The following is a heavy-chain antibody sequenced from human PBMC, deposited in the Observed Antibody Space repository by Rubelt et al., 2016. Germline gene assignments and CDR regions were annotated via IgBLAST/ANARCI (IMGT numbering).Heavy chain of an antibody. CDR1: GFTFSSCA. Sequence: EVQLLESGGGWVQPGGSLRLSCAASGFTFSSCAMSWVRQAPGKGLEWVSAISGSGGSTYYADFVKGLFTISRDNSKNTLYLQMSSLGAEDTAVYYCAKEAYSSMIVVAPNYWGQGTLVTVSS. V-gene: IGHV3-23*01. CDR2: ISGSGGST. CDR3: AKEAYSSMIVVAPNY. D-gene: IGHD3-22*01. J-gene: IGHJ4*02.